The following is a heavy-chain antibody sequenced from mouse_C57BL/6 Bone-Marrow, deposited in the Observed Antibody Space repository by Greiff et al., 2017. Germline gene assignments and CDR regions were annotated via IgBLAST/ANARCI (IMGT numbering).Heavy chain of an antibody. V-gene: IGHV1-64*01. CDR3: AREVIVTTRYYAMDY. D-gene: IGHD2-5*01. J-gene: IGHJ4*01. CDR2: IHPNSGST. CDR1: GYTFTSYW. Sequence: QVQLQQPGAELVKPGASVKLSCKASGYTFTSYWMHWVKQRPGQGLEWIGMIHPNSGSTNYNEKFKSKATLTVDKSSSTAYMQLSSLTSEDSAVYYWAREVIVTTRYYAMDYWGQGTSVTVSS.